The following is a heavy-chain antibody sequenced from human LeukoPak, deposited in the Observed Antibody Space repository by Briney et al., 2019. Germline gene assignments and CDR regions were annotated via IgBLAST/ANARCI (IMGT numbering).Heavy chain of an antibody. CDR1: GGSISSYY. CDR3: ARVYYDILTGPTSTGWFDP. J-gene: IGHJ5*02. V-gene: IGHV4-59*01. Sequence: SETLSLTCTVSGGSISSYYWSWIRQPPGKGLEWIGYIYYSGSTNYNPSLKSRVTISVDTSKNQFSLKLSSVTAADTAVYYCARVYYDILTGPTSTGWFDPWGQGTLVTVSS. D-gene: IGHD3-9*01. CDR2: IYYSGST.